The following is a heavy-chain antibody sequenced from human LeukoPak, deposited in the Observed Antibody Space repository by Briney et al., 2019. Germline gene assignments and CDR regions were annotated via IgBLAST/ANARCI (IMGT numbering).Heavy chain of an antibody. V-gene: IGHV4-59*01. CDR1: GGSISSYY. D-gene: IGHD3-3*01. J-gene: IGHJ4*02. CDR2: IYYSGST. CDR3: ASFKRGYDFWSGYQFDY. Sequence: PSETLSLTCTVSGGSISSYYWSWIRQPPGKGLEWIGYIYYSGSTNYNPSLKSRATISVDTSKNQFSLKLSSVTAADTAVYYCASFKRGYDFWSGYQFDYWGQGTLVTVSS.